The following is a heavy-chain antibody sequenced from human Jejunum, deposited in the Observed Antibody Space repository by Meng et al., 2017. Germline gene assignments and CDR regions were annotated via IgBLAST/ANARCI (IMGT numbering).Heavy chain of an antibody. CDR1: GYTFTSYD. D-gene: IGHD2-2*01. V-gene: IGHV1-8*01. Sequence: QVQPVQSGAEVKKLGVSVKVSCKASGYTFTSYDINWVRQATGQGLEWMGWMNPNSGNTGYAQKFQGRVTMSSDTSIGTAYMELSSLRSEDTAVYYCARLGSSTSNWGQGTLVTVSS. CDR3: ARLGSSTSN. J-gene: IGHJ1*01. CDR2: MNPNSGNT.